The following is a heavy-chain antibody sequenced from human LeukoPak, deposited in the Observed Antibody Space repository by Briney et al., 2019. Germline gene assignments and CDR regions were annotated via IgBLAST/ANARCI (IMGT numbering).Heavy chain of an antibody. J-gene: IGHJ4*02. CDR1: GFTFSSYA. CDR3: ARDRVVVTANEYFDY. D-gene: IGHD2-21*02. V-gene: IGHV3-23*01. Sequence: GGSLRLSCAASGFTFSSYAMSWVRQAPGKGLEWVSAISGSGGSTYYADSVKGRFTISRDNSKNTLYLQMNSLRAEDTAVYYCARDRVVVTANEYFDYWGQGTLVTVSS. CDR2: ISGSGGST.